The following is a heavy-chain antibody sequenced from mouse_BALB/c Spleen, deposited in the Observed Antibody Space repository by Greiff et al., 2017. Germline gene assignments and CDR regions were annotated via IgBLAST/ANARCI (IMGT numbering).Heavy chain of an antibody. CDR2: ISYSGST. J-gene: IGHJ3*01. CDR1: GYSITSDYA. CDR3: ASSRGFAY. Sequence: EVKVEESGPGLVKPSQSLSLTCTVTGYSITSDYAWNWIRQFPGNKLEWMGYISYSGSTSYNPSLKSRISITRDTSKNQFFLQLNSVTTEDTATYYCASSRGFAYWGQGTLVTVSA. D-gene: IGHD1-1*01. V-gene: IGHV3-2*02.